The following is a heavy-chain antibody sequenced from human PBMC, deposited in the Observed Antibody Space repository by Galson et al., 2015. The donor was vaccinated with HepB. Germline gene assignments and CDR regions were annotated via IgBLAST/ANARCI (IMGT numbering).Heavy chain of an antibody. J-gene: IGHJ5*02. CDR3: ARAMASSWGPHWFDP. D-gene: IGHD6-13*01. Sequence: SVKVSCKASGYTFTGYYMHWVRQAPGQGLEWMGWINPNSGGTNYAQKFQGWVTMTRDTSISTAYMELSRLRSDDTAVYYCARAMASSWGPHWFDPWGQGTLVTVSS. CDR1: GYTFTGYY. V-gene: IGHV1-2*04. CDR2: INPNSGGT.